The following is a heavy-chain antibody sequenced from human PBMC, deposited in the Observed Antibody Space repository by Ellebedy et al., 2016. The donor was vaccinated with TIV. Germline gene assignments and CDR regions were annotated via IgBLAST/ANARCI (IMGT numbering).Heavy chain of an antibody. CDR3: ASLKRGYCSSTSCSDY. CDR2: IYYSGST. J-gene: IGHJ4*02. Sequence: GSLRLSXTVSGGSISSSSYYWGWIRQPPGKGLEWIGSIYYSGSTYYNPSLKSRVTISVDTSKNQFSLKLSSVTAADTAVYYCASLKRGYCSSTSCSDYWGQGTLVTVSS. CDR1: GGSISSSSYY. D-gene: IGHD2-2*01. V-gene: IGHV4-39*01.